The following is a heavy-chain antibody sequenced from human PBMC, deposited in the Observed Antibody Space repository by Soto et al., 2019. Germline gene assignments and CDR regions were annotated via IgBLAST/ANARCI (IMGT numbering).Heavy chain of an antibody. Sequence: VQLVESGGGVVQPGRSLRLSCAASGFTFSSYGMHWVRQAPGKGLEWVAVIWFDGSNKYYTDSVKGRFTISRDNSKNTLYLQMNSLRAEDTAEYYCARGGGNSMIVVARMDVWGQGTTVTVSS. J-gene: IGHJ6*02. CDR2: IWFDGSNK. CDR3: ARGGGNSMIVVARMDV. CDR1: GFTFSSYG. D-gene: IGHD3-22*01. V-gene: IGHV3-33*01.